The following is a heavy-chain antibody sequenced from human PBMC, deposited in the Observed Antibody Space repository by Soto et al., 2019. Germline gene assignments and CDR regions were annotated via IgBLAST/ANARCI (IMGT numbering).Heavy chain of an antibody. J-gene: IGHJ1*01. CDR1: GFTVSRYA. V-gene: IGHV3-23*01. D-gene: IGHD2-15*01. CDR3: AKEIAAAEYFQH. CDR2: ISGSGGST. Sequence: GGSLRLSCAASGFTVSRYATRWVRQAPGKGLEWVSAISGSGGSTYYADSVKGRLTISRDNSKNPLYLQMNSLRAEDPAVYYCAKEIAAAEYFQHWGQGTRGTVSS.